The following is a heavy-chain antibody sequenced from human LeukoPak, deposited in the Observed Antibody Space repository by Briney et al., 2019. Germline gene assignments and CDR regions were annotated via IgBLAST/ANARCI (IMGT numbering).Heavy chain of an antibody. CDR3: ARAPSEIGGYYPEYFRP. J-gene: IGHJ1*01. V-gene: IGHV3-74*01. Sequence: PGGSLRLSCAASGFTFSSYWMHWVRQAPGKGLVWVSRIKSDGSTNYADSVKGRFTISRDNAKNTLSLQMNSLRAEDTGVYYCARAPSEIGGYYPEYFRPWGQGNLVTVSS. CDR2: IKSDGST. CDR1: GFTFSSYW. D-gene: IGHD3-22*01.